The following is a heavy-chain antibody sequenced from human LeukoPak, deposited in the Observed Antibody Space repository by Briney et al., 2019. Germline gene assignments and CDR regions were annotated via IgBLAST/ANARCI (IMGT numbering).Heavy chain of an antibody. V-gene: IGHV3-21*01. CDR1: GFTFSSYA. Sequence: GRSLRLSCAASGFTFSSYAMHWVRQAPGKGLEWVSSISSSSSYIYYADSVKGRFTISRDNAKNSLYLQMNSLRAEDTAVYYCASTVVPDLWGRGTLVTVSS. CDR3: ASTVVPDL. D-gene: IGHD2-15*01. J-gene: IGHJ2*01. CDR2: ISSSSSYI.